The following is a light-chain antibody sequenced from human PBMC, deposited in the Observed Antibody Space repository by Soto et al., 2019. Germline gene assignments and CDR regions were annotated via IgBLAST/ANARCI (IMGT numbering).Light chain of an antibody. CDR2: EVS. CDR3: SSYTSSSTLA. Sequence: QLVLTQPASVSGSPGQSITISCTGTSSDVGGYNYVSWYQQHPGKAPKLMIYEVSNRPSGVSTRFSGSKSGNTASLTISGLQAEDEADYYCSSYTSSSTLAFGGGTKLTVL. CDR1: SSDVGGYNY. V-gene: IGLV2-14*01. J-gene: IGLJ2*01.